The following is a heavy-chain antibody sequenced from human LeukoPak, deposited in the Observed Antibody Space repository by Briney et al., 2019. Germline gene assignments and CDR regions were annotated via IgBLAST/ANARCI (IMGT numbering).Heavy chain of an antibody. CDR1: GFTFSDAC. D-gene: IGHD2-2*01. CDR2: IKSKNDGGTT. J-gene: IGHJ6*03. V-gene: IGHV3-15*01. Sequence: GGSLRLSCRASGFTFSDACMSWVRQAPGKGLEWVGHIKSKNDGGTTDYTAPGKGRFTISRDDSKNTLYLQMNSLKTEDTAVYYCTTSGLTPEIYCSSTSCSKYYYMDVWGKGTTVTVSS. CDR3: TTSGLTPEIYCSSTSCSKYYYMDV.